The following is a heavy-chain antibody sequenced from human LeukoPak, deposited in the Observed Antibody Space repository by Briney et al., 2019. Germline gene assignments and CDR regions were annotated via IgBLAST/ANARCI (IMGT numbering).Heavy chain of an antibody. CDR2: IYYSGTT. D-gene: IGHD3-3*01. J-gene: IGHJ4*02. Sequence: SETLSLTCTVSGGSISNTSYYWGWIRQPPGTGLEWLGSIYYSGTTYYNPSLKSRVTISVDTSKNQFSLKLSSVTAADTAFYYCAREMLNGSGYFDYWGQGTLVTVSS. V-gene: IGHV4-39*07. CDR3: AREMLNGSGYFDY. CDR1: GGSISNTSYY.